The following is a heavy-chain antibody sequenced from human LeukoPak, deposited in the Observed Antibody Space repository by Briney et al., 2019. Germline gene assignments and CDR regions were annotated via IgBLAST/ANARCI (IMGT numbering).Heavy chain of an antibody. CDR3: ARGRVSSGYQPFDY. CDR2: INHSGST. D-gene: IGHD3-22*01. V-gene: IGHV4-34*01. CDR1: GGSFSGYY. J-gene: IGHJ4*02. Sequence: PSETLSLTCAVYGGSFSGYYWSWIRQPPVKGLEWIGEINHSGSTNYNPSLKSRVTISVDTSKNQFSLKLSSVTAADTAVYYCARGRVSSGYQPFDYWGQGTLVTVSS.